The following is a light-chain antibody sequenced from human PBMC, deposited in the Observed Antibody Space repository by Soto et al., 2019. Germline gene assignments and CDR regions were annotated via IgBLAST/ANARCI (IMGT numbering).Light chain of an antibody. Sequence: DIRMTQSPSSLSASLEDRVIITCRASQSISNHLNWYQQKPGKAPKLLIFAASSLQSGVPSRFSGSRSGPDFTLTISSLQPEDFATYYCQQSYSSPPTFGQGTKVDI. J-gene: IGKJ1*01. CDR3: QQSYSSPPT. CDR1: QSISNH. V-gene: IGKV1-39*01. CDR2: AAS.